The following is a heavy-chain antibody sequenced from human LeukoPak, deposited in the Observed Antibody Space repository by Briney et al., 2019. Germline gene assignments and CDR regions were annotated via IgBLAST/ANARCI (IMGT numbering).Heavy chain of an antibody. J-gene: IGHJ3*02. V-gene: IGHV3-33*01. CDR2: IWYDGSNK. CDR3: ARDADEYCSSTTCRGGSFDI. CDR1: GFTFSSYG. D-gene: IGHD2-2*01. Sequence: GRSLRLSCAASGFTFSSYGMHWVRQAPGKGLEWVAVIWYDGSNKYYADSVKGRFTISRDNSKNTLYLQMNSLRAEDTAVYYRARDADEYCSSTTCRGGSFDIWGQGTMVTVSS.